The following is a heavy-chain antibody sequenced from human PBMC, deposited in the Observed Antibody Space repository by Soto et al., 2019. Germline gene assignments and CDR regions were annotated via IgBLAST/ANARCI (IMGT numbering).Heavy chain of an antibody. CDR1: GFTFSSYA. V-gene: IGHV3-30-3*01. J-gene: IGHJ6*02. D-gene: IGHD3-3*01. CDR2: ISYDGSNK. CDR3: ARDHRGTIFGVVMHCYYYYGMDV. Sequence: GGSLRLSCAASGFTFSSYAMHWVRQAPGKGLEWVAVISYDGSNKYYAASVKGRFTISRDNSKDTLYLQMNSLRAEDTAVYYCARDHRGTIFGVVMHCYYYYGMDVWGQGTTVTVSS.